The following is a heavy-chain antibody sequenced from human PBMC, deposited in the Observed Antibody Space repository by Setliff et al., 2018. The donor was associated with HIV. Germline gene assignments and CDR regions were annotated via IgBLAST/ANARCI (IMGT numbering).Heavy chain of an antibody. CDR1: GYTLTELS. V-gene: IGHV1-24*01. D-gene: IGHD6-13*01. Sequence: GASVKVSCKVSGYTLTELSMHWVRQAPGKGLEWMGGFDPEDGETIYAQKFQGRVTMTEDTSTDTAYMDRSSLRSEDTAVYYCARDSSRSSPDYYYYGMDVWGQGTTVTVSS. CDR2: FDPEDGET. J-gene: IGHJ6*02. CDR3: ARDSSRSSPDYYYYGMDV.